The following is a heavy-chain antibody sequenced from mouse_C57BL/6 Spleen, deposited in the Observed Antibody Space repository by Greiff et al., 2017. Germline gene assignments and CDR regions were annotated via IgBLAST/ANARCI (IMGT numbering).Heavy chain of an antibody. CDR2: IHPSDSDT. D-gene: IGHD5-5*01. Sequence: VQLQQPGAELVKPGASVKVSCKASGYTFTSYWMHWVKQRPGQGLEWIGRIHPSDSDTNYNQKFKGKATLTVDKSSSTAYMQLLSLTSEDAAVYYCAPLPALDYWGQGTTLTVSS. CDR3: APLPALDY. CDR1: GYTFTSYW. J-gene: IGHJ2*01. V-gene: IGHV1-74*01.